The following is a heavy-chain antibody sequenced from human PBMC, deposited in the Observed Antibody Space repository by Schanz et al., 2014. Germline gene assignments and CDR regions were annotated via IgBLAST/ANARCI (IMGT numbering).Heavy chain of an antibody. V-gene: IGHV3-72*01. CDR3: TRVAISPGGRGLDV. CDR1: GFTFSSHW. D-gene: IGHD3-16*01. Sequence: EVQLVQPGGGLVQPGGSLRLSCAASGFTFSSHWMHWVRQDPGKGLEWVGRTRNRANNYFTEYAASVKGRFTISRDDSKNSLYLQMSSLKSEDTALDYCTRVAISPGGRGLDVWGRGTTVTVSS. CDR2: TRNRANNYFT. J-gene: IGHJ6*02.